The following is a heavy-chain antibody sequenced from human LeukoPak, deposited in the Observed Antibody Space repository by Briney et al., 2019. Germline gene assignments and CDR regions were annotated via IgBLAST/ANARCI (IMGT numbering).Heavy chain of an antibody. Sequence: GGSLRLSCAASGFTFSSYAMHWVRQAPGKGLEWVAGISYDGSNKYYADSVKGRFTISRDNSKNTLYLQMNSLRAEDTAVYYCARDLVSSSIDYWGQGTLVTVSS. D-gene: IGHD6-6*01. CDR3: ARDLVSSSIDY. CDR1: GFTFSSYA. V-gene: IGHV3-30-3*01. J-gene: IGHJ4*02. CDR2: ISYDGSNK.